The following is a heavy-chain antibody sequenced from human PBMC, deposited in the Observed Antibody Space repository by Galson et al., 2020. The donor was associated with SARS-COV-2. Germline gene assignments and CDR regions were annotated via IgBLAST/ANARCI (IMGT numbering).Heavy chain of an antibody. CDR3: FVVSSCDWSYAFDM. Sequence: GGSLRLTCTTSGFTFDDYAMNWVRQTPAKGLEWDSGISWNSGKITYANSVKGRFIISRDNAKNSLYLQMNNLRTEDTALYYCFVVSSCDWSYAFDMWGQGTMVTVSS. J-gene: IGHJ3*02. D-gene: IGHD3-22*01. CDR2: ISWNSGKI. V-gene: IGHV3-9*01. CDR1: GFTFDDYA.